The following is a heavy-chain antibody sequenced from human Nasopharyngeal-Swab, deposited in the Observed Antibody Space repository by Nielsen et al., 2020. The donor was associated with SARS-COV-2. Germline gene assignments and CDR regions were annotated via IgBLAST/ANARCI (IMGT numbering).Heavy chain of an antibody. D-gene: IGHD6-19*01. CDR3: ARDAILEGWYPAYFDY. Sequence: GGSLRLSCAASGFTFSNAWMSWVRQAPGKGLEWVANIKQDGSEKYYVDSVKGRSTISRDNAKNSLYLQMNSLRAEDTAVYYCARDAILEGWYPAYFDYWGQGTLVTVSS. CDR1: GFTFSNAW. V-gene: IGHV3-7*03. CDR2: IKQDGSEK. J-gene: IGHJ4*02.